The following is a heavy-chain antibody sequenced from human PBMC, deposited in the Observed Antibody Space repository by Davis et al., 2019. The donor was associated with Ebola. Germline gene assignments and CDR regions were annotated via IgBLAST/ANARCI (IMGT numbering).Heavy chain of an antibody. CDR2: INYSGTT. CDR1: GGSLSTHY. D-gene: IGHD2-2*01. CDR3: ARGECSSTSCYEFDH. J-gene: IGHJ4*02. Sequence: GSLRLSCTVSGGSLSTHYWNWIRQPPGKGPEWIGYINYSGTTRYNPSLKNRVTMSMDAAQNQFSLKVTSVTAADRAVYYCARGECSSTSCYEFDHWGQGTRVTVSS. V-gene: IGHV4-59*11.